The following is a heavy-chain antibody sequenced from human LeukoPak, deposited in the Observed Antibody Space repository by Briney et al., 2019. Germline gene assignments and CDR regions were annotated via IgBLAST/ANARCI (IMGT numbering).Heavy chain of an antibody. Sequence: GESLKISCKGSGYSFTSYWIGWVRQMPGKGLEWMGIIYPGDSDTRYSLSFQGQVTISADKSISTAYLQWSSLKASDTAMYYCARQNSYSSSSVRPFDYWGQGTLVTVSS. CDR2: IYPGDSDT. J-gene: IGHJ4*02. V-gene: IGHV5-51*01. D-gene: IGHD6-13*01. CDR3: ARQNSYSSSSVRPFDY. CDR1: GYSFTSYW.